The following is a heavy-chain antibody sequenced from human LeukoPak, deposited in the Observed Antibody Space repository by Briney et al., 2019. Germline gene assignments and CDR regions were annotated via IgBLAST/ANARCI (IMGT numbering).Heavy chain of an antibody. CDR3: ARVFDSTGYFLGY. V-gene: IGHV4-4*07. D-gene: IGHD3-22*01. CDR1: GGSISSYD. Sequence: SETLSLTCTVSGGSISSYDWSWIRQPAGNGLDWIGCIYSSGNTNYNPSLKSRVTMSVDTSKNQFSLKLTSVTAADTAVYYCARVFDSTGYFLGYWGRGTPVTVSS. CDR2: IYSSGNT. J-gene: IGHJ4*02.